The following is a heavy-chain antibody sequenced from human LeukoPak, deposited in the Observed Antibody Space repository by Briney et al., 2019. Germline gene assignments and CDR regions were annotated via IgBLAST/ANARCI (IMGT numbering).Heavy chain of an antibody. CDR1: GFTFSSYA. CDR2: ISGSGGST. D-gene: IGHD4-17*01. Sequence: GGSLRLSCAASGFTFSSYAMSWVRQAPGKGLEWVSAISGSGGSTYYADSVKGRFTIPRDNSKNTLYLQMNSLRAEDTAVYYCAKDDGADYGFDYWGQGTLVTVSS. V-gene: IGHV3-23*01. CDR3: AKDDGADYGFDY. J-gene: IGHJ4*02.